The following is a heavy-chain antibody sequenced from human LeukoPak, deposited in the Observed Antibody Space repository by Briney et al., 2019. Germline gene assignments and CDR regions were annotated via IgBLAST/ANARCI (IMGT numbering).Heavy chain of an antibody. D-gene: IGHD3-22*01. V-gene: IGHV3-13*01. Sequence: GGSLRLSCAASGFTFSGYDMHWVRQATGKGLEWVSALGTAGDTFYPGSVKGRFTISREIAKNSLYLQMNSLRAGDTAVYYCARAIFTSGYYIDLWGRGTLVTVSS. CDR2: LGTAGDT. CDR3: ARAIFTSGYYIDL. J-gene: IGHJ2*01. CDR1: GFTFSGYD.